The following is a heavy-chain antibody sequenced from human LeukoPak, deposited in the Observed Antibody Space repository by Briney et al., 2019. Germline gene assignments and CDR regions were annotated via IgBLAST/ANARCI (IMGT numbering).Heavy chain of an antibody. D-gene: IGHD1-26*01. CDR3: ARGASGSYYVDY. J-gene: IGHJ4*02. CDR2: IKSDGSST. V-gene: IGHV3-74*01. Sequence: GGSLRLSCAASGFTFSDYWMHWVRQAPGKGLVWVSRIKSDGSSTSYADSVKGRFTITRDSAKNTLYLQMNSLRAEDTAVYYCARGASGSYYVDYWGQGILVTVSS. CDR1: GFTFSDYW.